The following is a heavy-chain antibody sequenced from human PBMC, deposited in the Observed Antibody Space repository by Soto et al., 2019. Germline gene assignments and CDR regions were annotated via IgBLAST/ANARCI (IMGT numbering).Heavy chain of an antibody. CDR1: GYSLTSGYH. J-gene: IGHJ4*02. Sequence: SETLSLTCGVSGYSLTSGYHWGWIRPPPGKGLEWIGTIYHSGTTYYNPSLMSRVTMSVDTSKNQFSLKVTSATAADTAVYFCVRVYGRSSCFSEYWGKGNMVNVSA. V-gene: IGHV4-38-2*01. CDR3: VRVYGRSSCFSEY. CDR2: IYHSGTT. D-gene: IGHD6-6*01.